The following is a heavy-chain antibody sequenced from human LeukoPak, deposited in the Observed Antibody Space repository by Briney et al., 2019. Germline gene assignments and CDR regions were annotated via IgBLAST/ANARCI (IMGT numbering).Heavy chain of an antibody. V-gene: IGHV3-74*01. D-gene: IGHD6-13*01. CDR2: INSDGSST. CDR3: AGYLGNYYYYGMDV. J-gene: IGHJ6*02. CDR1: GFTFSSYW. Sequence: GGSLRLSCAASGFTFSSYWMHWVRQAPGKGLVWVSRINSDGSSTSYADSVKGRFTISRDNAKNTLYLQMNSLRAEDTAVYYCAGYLGNYYYYGMDVWGQGTTDTVSS.